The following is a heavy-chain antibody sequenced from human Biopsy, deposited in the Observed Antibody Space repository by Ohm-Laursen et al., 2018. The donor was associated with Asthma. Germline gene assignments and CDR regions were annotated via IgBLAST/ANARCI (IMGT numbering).Heavy chain of an antibody. D-gene: IGHD3-3*01. CDR2: ISGSGGST. CDR1: GFTFSSYA. CDR3: ASQSSGPDFWSGYYYFDY. V-gene: IGHV3-23*01. J-gene: IGHJ4*02. Sequence: SLRLSCTASGFTFSSYAMSWVRQAPGKGLEWVSAISGSGGSTYYADPVKGRFTISRDNSKNTLYLQMNSLRAEDTAVYCCASQSSGPDFWSGYYYFDYWGQGTLVTVSS.